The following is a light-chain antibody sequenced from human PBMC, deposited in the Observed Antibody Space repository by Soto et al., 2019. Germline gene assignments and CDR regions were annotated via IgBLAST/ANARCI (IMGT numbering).Light chain of an antibody. V-gene: IGLV2-8*01. CDR2: EVS. CDR3: SSYAGSNSSLYV. J-gene: IGLJ1*01. Sequence: QSALTQPPSASGSPGQSVTISCTGTSSDVGGYNYVSWYQQHPGKAPKLMIYEVSNRPSGVPDRFSGSKSGNTASLTVSGLQAEAEADYYCSSYAGSNSSLYVFGTGTKVTVL. CDR1: SSDVGGYNY.